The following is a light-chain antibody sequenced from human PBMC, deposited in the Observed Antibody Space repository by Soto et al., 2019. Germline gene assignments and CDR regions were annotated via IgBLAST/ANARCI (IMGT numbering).Light chain of an antibody. CDR3: QQHGSSPWT. V-gene: IGKV3-20*01. CDR1: QSVSSTY. J-gene: IGKJ1*01. Sequence: PGEIATLSCRASQSVSSTYLAWYQQQPGQAPRLLMSGTSNRATGTPDRFSGSGSGTDFTLTISRLEPEDFAVYFCQQHGSSPWTFGQGTKVDIK. CDR2: GTS.